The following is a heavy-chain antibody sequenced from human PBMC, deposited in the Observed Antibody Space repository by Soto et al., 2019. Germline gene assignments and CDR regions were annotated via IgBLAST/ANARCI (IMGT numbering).Heavy chain of an antibody. D-gene: IGHD6-13*01. V-gene: IGHV4-34*01. CDR2: INHSGST. CDR3: ARGMGRNSSWTNWFDP. J-gene: IGHJ5*02. CDR1: GGSFSGYY. Sequence: SETLSLTCAVYGGSFSGYYWSWIRQPPGKGLEWIGEINHSGSTNYNPSLKSRVTISVDTSKNQFSLKLSSVTAADTAVYYCARGMGRNSSWTNWFDPWGQGTLVTVSS.